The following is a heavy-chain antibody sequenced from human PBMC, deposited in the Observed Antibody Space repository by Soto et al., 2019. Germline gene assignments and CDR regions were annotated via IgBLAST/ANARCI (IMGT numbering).Heavy chain of an antibody. CDR1: GGSISSGGYY. CDR3: ARSGHYDSSGYYLDY. V-gene: IGHV4-31*03. Sequence: SETLSLTCTVSGGSISSGGYYWSWIRQHPGKGLEWIGYIYYSGSTYYNPSLKSRVTISVDTSKNQFSLKLSSVTAADTAVYYCARSGHYDSSGYYLDYWGQGTLVTVSS. CDR2: IYYSGST. D-gene: IGHD3-22*01. J-gene: IGHJ4*02.